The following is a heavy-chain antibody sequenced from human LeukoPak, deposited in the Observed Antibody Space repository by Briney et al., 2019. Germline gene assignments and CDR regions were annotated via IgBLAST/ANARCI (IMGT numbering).Heavy chain of an antibody. V-gene: IGHV3-23*01. Sequence: AGGSLRLSCAASGFTFSSYAMSWVRQAPGKGLEWVSAISGSGGSTYYADSVKGRFTISRDNSRNTLYLQMNSLRAEDTAVYYCAKDFSSLVLLTFDYWGQGTLDTVSS. CDR1: GFTFSSYA. J-gene: IGHJ4*02. CDR2: ISGSGGST. CDR3: AKDFSSLVLLTFDY. D-gene: IGHD2-21*02.